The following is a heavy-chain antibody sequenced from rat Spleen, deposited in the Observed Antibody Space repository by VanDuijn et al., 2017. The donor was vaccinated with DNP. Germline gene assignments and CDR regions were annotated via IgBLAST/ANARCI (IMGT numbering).Heavy chain of an antibody. CDR3: ARHGRRVFDY. V-gene: IGHV5S23*01. CDR2: ISTIGGST. D-gene: IGHD1-11*01. Sequence: EVQLVESGGGLVQPGRSLKLSCAASGFTFSDYAMAWVRQAPTKGLEWVATISTIGGSTYYRDSVKGRFTISRDNAKSTLYLQMNSLRSEYMATYYCARHGRRVFDYWGQGVMVTVSS. CDR1: GFTFSDYA. J-gene: IGHJ2*01.